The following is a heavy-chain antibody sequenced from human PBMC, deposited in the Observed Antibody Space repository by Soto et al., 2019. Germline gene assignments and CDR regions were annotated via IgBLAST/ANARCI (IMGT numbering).Heavy chain of an antibody. Sequence: GASVKVSCKASGYTFTGYYMHWVRQAPGQGLGWMGWINPNSGGTNYAQKFQGWVTMTRDTSISTAYMELSRLRSGDTAVYYCARDRGYGGNSAYYYYYYGMDVWGQGTTVTVSS. J-gene: IGHJ6*02. CDR2: INPNSGGT. D-gene: IGHD4-17*01. CDR1: GYTFTGYY. CDR3: ARDRGYGGNSAYYYYYYGMDV. V-gene: IGHV1-2*04.